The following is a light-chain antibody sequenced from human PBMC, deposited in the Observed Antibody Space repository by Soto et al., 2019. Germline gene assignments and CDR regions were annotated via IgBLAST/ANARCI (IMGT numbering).Light chain of an antibody. CDR1: LSLLHSNGYNY. Sequence: DIVMTQSPLSLPVTPGEPASISCRSSLSLLHSNGYNYLDWYLQKPGQSPQLLIYLGSNRASGVPDRFSGSGSGTDLTLKISRVEAEDVEVYYCMQALQTPRTFGQGTKVQIK. V-gene: IGKV2-28*01. J-gene: IGKJ1*01. CDR3: MQALQTPRT. CDR2: LGS.